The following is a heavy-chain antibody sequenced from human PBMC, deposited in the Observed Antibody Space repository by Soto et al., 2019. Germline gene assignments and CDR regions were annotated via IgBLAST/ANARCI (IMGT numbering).Heavy chain of an antibody. V-gene: IGHV6-1*01. CDR1: GDSVSSNSAA. CDR3: ARAQGISAAKLNYYGMDV. J-gene: IGHJ6*02. CDR2: TYYRSKWYN. Sequence: PSETLSLTCAISGDSVSSNSAAWNWIRQSPSRGLEWLGRTYYRSKWYNDYAVSVKSRITINPDTSKNQFSLQLNSVTPEDTAVYYCARAQGISAAKLNYYGMDVWGQGTTVTVSS.